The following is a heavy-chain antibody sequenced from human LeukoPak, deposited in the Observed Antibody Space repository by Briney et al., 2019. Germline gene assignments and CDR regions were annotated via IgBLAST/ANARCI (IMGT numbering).Heavy chain of an antibody. D-gene: IGHD3-10*01. Sequence: ASVKVSCKASGYTFTSYDINWVRQATGQGLEWMGWMNPNSGNTGYAQKFQGRVTMTRNTSISTAYMELSSLRCEDTAVYYCARGGTMVRGVIIHNYYYYYGMDVWGQGNTVTVSS. CDR1: GYTFTSYD. V-gene: IGHV1-8*01. J-gene: IGHJ6*02. CDR3: ARGGTMVRGVIIHNYYYYYGMDV. CDR2: MNPNSGNT.